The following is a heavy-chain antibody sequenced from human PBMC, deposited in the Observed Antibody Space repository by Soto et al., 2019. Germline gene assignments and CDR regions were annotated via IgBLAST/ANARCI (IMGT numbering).Heavy chain of an antibody. D-gene: IGHD2-8*01. J-gene: IGHJ4*02. Sequence: GGSLRLSCAASGFTFSNAWMSWVRQDPGKGLEWVGRIKSKTDGGTTDYAAPVKGRFTISRDDSKNTLYLQMNSLKTEDTAVYYCTTHPPRLGYCTNGVCYPFDYWGQGTLVTVSS. CDR3: TTHPPRLGYCTNGVCYPFDY. V-gene: IGHV3-15*01. CDR2: IKSKTDGGTT. CDR1: GFTFSNAW.